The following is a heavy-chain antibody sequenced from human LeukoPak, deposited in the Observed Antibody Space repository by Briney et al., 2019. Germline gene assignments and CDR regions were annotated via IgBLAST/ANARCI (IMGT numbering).Heavy chain of an antibody. CDR1: GASISSDY. V-gene: IGHV4-59*01. J-gene: IGHJ5*02. Sequence: SETLSLTCTVSGASISSDYWSWIRQSPGRGLEWIGNIYYSGSATYNPSLKSRVTISLNMSRNQFSLKLSSVTAADTAAYYCARGEWWFDPWGQGTLVTVSS. D-gene: IGHD2-8*01. CDR2: IYYSGSA. CDR3: ARGEWWFDP.